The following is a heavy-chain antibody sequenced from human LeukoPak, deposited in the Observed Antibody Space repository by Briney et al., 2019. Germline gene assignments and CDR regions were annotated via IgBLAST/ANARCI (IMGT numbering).Heavy chain of an antibody. V-gene: IGHV4-39*07. CDR2: INHSGST. D-gene: IGHD3-22*01. CDR3: ASTYYDSSGVNWFDP. J-gene: IGHJ5*02. CDR1: GGSISISGYY. Sequence: SETLSLTCTVSGGSISISGYYWAWIRQPPGKGLEWIGEINHSGSTNYNPSLKSRVTISVDTSKNQFSLKLSSVTAADTAVYYCASTYYDSSGVNWFDPWGQGTLVTVSS.